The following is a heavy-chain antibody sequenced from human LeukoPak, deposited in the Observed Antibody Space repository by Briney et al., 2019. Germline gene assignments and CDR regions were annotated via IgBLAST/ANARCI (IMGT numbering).Heavy chain of an antibody. J-gene: IGHJ6*04. Sequence: GGSLRLSCAASGFTFSDYYMSWIRQAPGKGLEWVSYISNSDNTIYYADSVKGRFTISRDNAKNSLYLQMNSLRAEDTAVYYCAELGITMIGGVWGKGTTVTISS. V-gene: IGHV3-11*04. CDR3: AELGITMIGGV. D-gene: IGHD3-10*02. CDR1: GFTFSDYY. CDR2: ISNSDNTI.